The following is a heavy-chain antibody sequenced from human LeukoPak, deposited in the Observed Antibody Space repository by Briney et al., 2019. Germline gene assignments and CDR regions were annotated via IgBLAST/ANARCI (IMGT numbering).Heavy chain of an antibody. CDR3: ARGDYYDSSGALDY. Sequence: GGSLRLSCTASGFSFEDYGMSWVRQPPGKGLEWVSSISSSSSYIYYADSVKGRFTISRDNAKNSLYLQMNSLRAEDTAVYYCARGDYYDSSGALDYWGQGTLVTVSS. D-gene: IGHD3-22*01. CDR1: GFSFEDYG. V-gene: IGHV3-21*01. CDR2: ISSSSSYI. J-gene: IGHJ4*02.